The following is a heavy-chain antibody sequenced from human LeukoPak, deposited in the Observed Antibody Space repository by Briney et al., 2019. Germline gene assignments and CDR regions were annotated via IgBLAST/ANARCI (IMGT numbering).Heavy chain of an antibody. CDR2: IYYSGIT. CDR1: GGSISSSSHY. Sequence: SETLSLTCTVSGGSISSSSHYWGWIRQPPGKGLEWIGSIYYSGITYYNPSLRSRVTISVDTSKNQFSLKLSSVTAADTAVYYCARTYGSGSYYSYYYYGMDVWGQGTTVTVSS. J-gene: IGHJ6*02. D-gene: IGHD3-10*01. V-gene: IGHV4-39*01. CDR3: ARTYGSGSYYSYYYYGMDV.